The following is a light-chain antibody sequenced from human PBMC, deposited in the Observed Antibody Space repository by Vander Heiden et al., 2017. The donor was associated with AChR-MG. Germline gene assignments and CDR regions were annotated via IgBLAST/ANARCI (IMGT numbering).Light chain of an antibody. J-gene: IGKJ1*01. CDR1: QSVLNSSNNKNY. CDR3: QQYYSIPRT. V-gene: IGKV4-1*01. Sequence: DIVMTQSPASLAVSLGERATINCKSSQSVLNSSNNKNYLAWYQQKPGQPPKLLIYWASTRESGVPDRFSGSGSGTDFTLTISSLQAEDVAVYYCQQYYSIPRTFGQGTKVEIK. CDR2: WAS.